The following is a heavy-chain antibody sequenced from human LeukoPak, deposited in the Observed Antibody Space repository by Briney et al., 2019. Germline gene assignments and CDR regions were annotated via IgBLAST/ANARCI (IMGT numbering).Heavy chain of an antibody. CDR3: ARGGLRVMVYRLYYMDV. D-gene: IGHD2-8*01. CDR2: ISSSGST. CDR1: GDSISSGDYY. V-gene: IGHV4-61*02. Sequence: TLSLTCTVSGDSISSGDYYWSWIRQPAGKGLEWIGRISSSGSTNYNPSLKSRVTISVDTSKNQFSLKLSSVTAADTAVYYCARGGLRVMVYRLYYMDVWGKGTTVTVSS. J-gene: IGHJ6*03.